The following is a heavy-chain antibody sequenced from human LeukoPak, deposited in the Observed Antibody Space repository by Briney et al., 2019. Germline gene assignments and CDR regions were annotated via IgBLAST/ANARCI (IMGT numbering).Heavy chain of an antibody. Sequence: GESLKISCKGSGRSFTGYWIAWVRQMPGKGLEWMGIIYPGDSDTRYSPSFQGQVTISADKSISTAYLQWNTLKASDTAMYYCARRAYDAFDIWGQGTMVTVSS. V-gene: IGHV5-51*01. CDR2: IYPGDSDT. D-gene: IGHD1-26*01. J-gene: IGHJ3*02. CDR1: GRSFTGYW. CDR3: ARRAYDAFDI.